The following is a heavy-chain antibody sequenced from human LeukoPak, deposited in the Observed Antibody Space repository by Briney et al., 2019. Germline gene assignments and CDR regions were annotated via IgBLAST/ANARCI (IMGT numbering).Heavy chain of an antibody. V-gene: IGHV3-7*01. D-gene: IGHD2-2*01. Sequence: GGSLRLSCSASGFTFSNYWMSWVRQAPGKGLEWVANIKQDESEKYYVDSVKGRFTISRDNARSSLYLQVNSLRAEDTAVYYCARALDSSSSRYQAFEEWGQGTLVTVSS. J-gene: IGHJ4*02. CDR1: GFTFSNYW. CDR2: IKQDESEK. CDR3: ARALDSSSSRYQAFEE.